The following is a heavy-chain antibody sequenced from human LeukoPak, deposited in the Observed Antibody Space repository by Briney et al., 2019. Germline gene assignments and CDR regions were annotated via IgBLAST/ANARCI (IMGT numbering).Heavy chain of an antibody. Sequence: ASVKVSRKASGYTFTSYYMHWVRQAPGQGLEWMGIINPSGGSTSYAQKFQGRVTMTRDMSTSTVYMELSSLRSEDTAVYYCARDEVNTAMVLWGQGTMVTVSS. CDR2: INPSGGST. CDR1: GYTFTSYY. J-gene: IGHJ3*01. CDR3: ARDEVNTAMVL. V-gene: IGHV1-46*01. D-gene: IGHD5-18*01.